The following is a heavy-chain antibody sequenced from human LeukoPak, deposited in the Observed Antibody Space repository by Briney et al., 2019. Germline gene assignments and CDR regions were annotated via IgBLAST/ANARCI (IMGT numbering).Heavy chain of an antibody. D-gene: IGHD4-17*01. CDR3: ARGHTAVTRHFDF. CDR2: ISSGSSAI. V-gene: IGHV3-11*04. Sequence: NPGGSLRLSCAASGFIFSDYYMSWIRQAPGKGLEWVSIISSGSSAIFSADALKGRFTISRDDAKNLLYLGMNSLRAEDTAVYYCARGHTAVTRHFDFWGQGTLVTVSS. CDR1: GFIFSDYY. J-gene: IGHJ4*02.